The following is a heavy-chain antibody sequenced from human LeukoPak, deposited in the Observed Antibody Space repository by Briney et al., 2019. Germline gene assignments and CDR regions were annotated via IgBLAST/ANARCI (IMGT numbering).Heavy chain of an antibody. V-gene: IGHV4-59*08. J-gene: IGHJ5*02. CDR1: GGSISSYY. Sequence: SETLSLTCTVSGGSISSYYWSWIRQPPGKGLEWMGYIYYSGSTNYNPSLKSRVTISVDTSKNQFSLKLSSVTAADTAVYYCARQDGYYGPWAWGQGTLVTVSS. CDR3: ARQDGYYGPWA. CDR2: IYYSGST. D-gene: IGHD3-10*01.